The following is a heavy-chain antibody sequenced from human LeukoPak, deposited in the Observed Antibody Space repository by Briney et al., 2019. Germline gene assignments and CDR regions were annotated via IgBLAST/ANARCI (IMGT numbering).Heavy chain of an antibody. CDR3: ARHRDYGGNTGFDP. CDR1: GFTFSSYS. J-gene: IGHJ5*02. D-gene: IGHD4-23*01. V-gene: IGHV3-48*04. Sequence: GGSLRLSCAASGFTFSSYSMNWVRQAPGKGLEWVSYISSSSSTIYYADSVKGRFTISRDNAKNSLYLQMNSLRAEDTAVYYCARHRDYGGNTGFDPWGQGTLVTVSS. CDR2: ISSSSSTI.